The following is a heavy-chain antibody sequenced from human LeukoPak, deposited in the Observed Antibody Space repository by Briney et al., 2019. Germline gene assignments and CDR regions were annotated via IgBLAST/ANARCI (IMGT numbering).Heavy chain of an antibody. V-gene: IGHV1-18*01. CDR3: ARVVARTVTSFDY. CDR2: ISAYNGNT. D-gene: IGHD4-17*01. CDR1: RDTVSNYG. J-gene: IGHJ4*02. Sequence: GSVKGSCKASRDTVSNYGISWLRQAPGQQLEGMGWISAYNGNTNYAQQRQRRVTKTTDTSTRTAYIGLRTLPFDNTAVYYCARVVARTVTSFDYWGRGTRVTVSS.